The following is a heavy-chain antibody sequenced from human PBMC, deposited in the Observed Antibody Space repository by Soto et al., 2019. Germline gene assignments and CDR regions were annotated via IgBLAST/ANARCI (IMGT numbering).Heavy chain of an antibody. CDR1: GFTFSSYA. D-gene: IGHD3-3*01. V-gene: IGHV3-30-3*01. J-gene: IGHJ6*02. CDR2: ISYDGSNK. Sequence: GGSLRLYYAASGFTFSSYAMHWVRQAPGKGLEWVAVISYDGSNKYYADSVKGRFTISRDNSKNTLYLQMNSLRAEDTAVYYCARDILLGYDFWSGYHPSGNYYYGMDVCGQGTTVTVSS. CDR3: ARDILLGYDFWSGYHPSGNYYYGMDV.